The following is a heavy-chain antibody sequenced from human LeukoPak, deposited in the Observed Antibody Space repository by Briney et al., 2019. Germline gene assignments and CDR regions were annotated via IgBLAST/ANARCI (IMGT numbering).Heavy chain of an antibody. CDR2: ISYSGST. CDR3: ARNPGTSTLDY. D-gene: IGHD5/OR15-5a*01. Sequence: SETLSLTCTVSGVSISSNSQYWAWIRQPPGKGLEWLGTISYSGSTHYNPSLKSRVTISLDTTRNQFSLKLSSMTAADTAVYYCARNPGTSTLDYWGQGTLVTVSS. J-gene: IGHJ4*02. CDR1: GVSISSNSQY. V-gene: IGHV4-39*01.